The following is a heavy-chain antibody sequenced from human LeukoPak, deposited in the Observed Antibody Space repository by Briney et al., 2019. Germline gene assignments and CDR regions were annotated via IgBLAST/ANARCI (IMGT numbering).Heavy chain of an antibody. J-gene: IGHJ6*03. V-gene: IGHV4-59*01. Sequence: PSETLSLTCTVSGGSISSYYWSWIRQPPGKGLEWIGYIYYSGSTNYNPSLKSRVTISVDTSKNQFSLKLSSVTAADTAVYYCARWFWDIVEVVADHRYMDVWGKGTTVTVSS. CDR2: IYYSGST. D-gene: IGHD2-15*01. CDR1: GGSISSYY. CDR3: ARWFWDIVEVVADHRYMDV.